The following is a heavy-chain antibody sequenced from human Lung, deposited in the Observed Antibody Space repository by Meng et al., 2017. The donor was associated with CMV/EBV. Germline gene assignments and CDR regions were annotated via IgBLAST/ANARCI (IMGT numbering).Heavy chain of an antibody. CDR1: GGSMSSTHW. CDR3: ARADKVRFDY. Sequence: GRVRGSGPGLVKLSGTLSLTCAVSGGSMSSTHWWSWVRQRPGKGLEWIGETYHSGSTNYNPSLKSRVSISVDKSKNQFSLKLSSVTAADTAVYYCARADKVRFDYWGQGTLVTVSS. J-gene: IGHJ4*02. V-gene: IGHV4-4*02. CDR2: TYHSGST.